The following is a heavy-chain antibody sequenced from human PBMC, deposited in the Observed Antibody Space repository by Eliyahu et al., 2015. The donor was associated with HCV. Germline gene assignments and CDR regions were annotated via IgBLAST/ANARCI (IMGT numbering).Heavy chain of an antibody. Sequence: EVQLVESGGGLFQPGGSLRLSCXASGIXLXXHWLAWVRQPXGKGLLWVARLNFDGTTTDYADSVKGRFTISRDNARNTLHLQMNSLRDEDTAIYYCVRSRGWSFFDAWGQGSLVTVSS. D-gene: IGHD1-26*01. CDR3: VRSRGWSFFDA. J-gene: IGHJ4*02. CDR2: LNFDGTTT. CDR1: GIXLXXHW. V-gene: IGHV3-74*01.